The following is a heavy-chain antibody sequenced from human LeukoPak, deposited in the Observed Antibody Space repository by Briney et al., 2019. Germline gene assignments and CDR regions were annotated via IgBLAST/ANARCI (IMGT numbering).Heavy chain of an antibody. V-gene: IGHV4-59*08. CDR2: IYYSGNT. CDR1: GDSISSYY. D-gene: IGHD3-10*01. CDR3: ARHYGSGFDV. Sequence: SETLSLTCTVSGDSISSYYWSWIRQAPGKGLEWIGYIYYSGNTNFNPSLKSRITTSLNTSKNQFSLKLSSVTAADTAVYYCARHYGSGFDVWGQGTTVTVSS. J-gene: IGHJ6*02.